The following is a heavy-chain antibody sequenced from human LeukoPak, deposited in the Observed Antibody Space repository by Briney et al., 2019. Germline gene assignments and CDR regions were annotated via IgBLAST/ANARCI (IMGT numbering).Heavy chain of an antibody. CDR1: GFTFSSYG. CDR2: ISSSGSI. Sequence: GGSLRLSCAASGFTFSSYGINWVRQAPGKGLEWVSYISSSGSIYNADSVKGRFTISRDNAKNSLYLQMNSLRAEDKAVYYCARAYDYWGEGTLVTVSS. CDR3: ARAYDY. V-gene: IGHV3-48*01. J-gene: IGHJ4*02.